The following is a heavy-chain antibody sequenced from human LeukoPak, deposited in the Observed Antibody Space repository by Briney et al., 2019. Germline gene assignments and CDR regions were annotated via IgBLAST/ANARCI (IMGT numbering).Heavy chain of an antibody. V-gene: IGHV3-33*01. CDR1: GFTFCRYG. D-gene: IGHD3-9*01. Sequence: PGRSLRLSCAASGFTFCRYGMHWVHQAPGKGLEWVAVIWYEGSNKYYADSVKGRFTIYRDNSKNTLHLQMNSLRAEDTSVYYCARDMEGYYDILTGNTEYGMDVWGQGTTVTVSS. CDR3: ARDMEGYYDILTGNTEYGMDV. CDR2: IWYEGSNK. J-gene: IGHJ6*02.